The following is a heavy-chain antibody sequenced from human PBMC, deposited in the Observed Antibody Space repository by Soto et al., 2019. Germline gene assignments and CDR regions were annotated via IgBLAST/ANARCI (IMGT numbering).Heavy chain of an antibody. CDR3: ATHPVTIFGVVTEG. Sequence: GGSLRLSCAASGFTFDDYAMHWVRQAPGKGLEWVSGISWNSGSIGYADSVKGRFTISRDNAKNSLYLQMNSLRAEDTALYYCATHPVTIFGVVTEGWGQGTLVTVSS. J-gene: IGHJ4*02. D-gene: IGHD3-3*01. CDR2: ISWNSGSI. V-gene: IGHV3-9*01. CDR1: GFTFDDYA.